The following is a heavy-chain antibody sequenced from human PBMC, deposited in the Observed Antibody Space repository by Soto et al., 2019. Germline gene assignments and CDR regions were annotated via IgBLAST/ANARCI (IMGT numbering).Heavy chain of an antibody. Sequence: GGSLRLSCAASGFTFSTYAMSWVRQAPGKGLEWVSAITNSGSAYYADSVKGRFTISRDTSKNTLYLQMNSLRADDTAVYFCAKVLRDGLRTFDEWGQGNLVTVSS. V-gene: IGHV3-23*01. CDR2: ITNSGSA. D-gene: IGHD5-12*01. J-gene: IGHJ4*02. CDR1: GFTFSTYA. CDR3: AKVLRDGLRTFDE.